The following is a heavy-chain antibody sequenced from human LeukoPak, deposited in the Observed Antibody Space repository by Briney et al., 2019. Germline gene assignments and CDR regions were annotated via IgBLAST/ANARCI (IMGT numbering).Heavy chain of an antibody. CDR3: ARDLDPLRYFDVTLGY. D-gene: IGHD3-9*01. CDR2: IVPIFGLA. V-gene: IGHV1-69*04. CDR1: GGTFSSYA. Sequence: SVKVSCKASGGTFSSYAISWVRQAPGHGLEWMGRIVPIFGLANYAQKFQGKVTITADKSTSTAYMELSSLRSEDTAVYYCARDLDPLRYFDVTLGYWGQGTLVTVSS. J-gene: IGHJ4*02.